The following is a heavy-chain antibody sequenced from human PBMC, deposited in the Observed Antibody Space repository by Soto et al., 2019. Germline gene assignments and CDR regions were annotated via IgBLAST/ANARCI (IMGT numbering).Heavy chain of an antibody. CDR1: GGSISSSNW. CDR3: ARDTHGYSYGYPGYYYYGMDV. J-gene: IGHJ6*02. CDR2: IYHSGST. D-gene: IGHD5-18*01. V-gene: IGHV4-4*02. Sequence: QVQLQESGPGLVKPSGTLSLTCAVSGGSISSSNWWSWVRQPPGKGLEWIGEIYHSGSTNYNPSLKSRVTISVDKSKNQFSLKLSSVTAADTAVYYCARDTHGYSYGYPGYYYYGMDVWGQGTTVTVSS.